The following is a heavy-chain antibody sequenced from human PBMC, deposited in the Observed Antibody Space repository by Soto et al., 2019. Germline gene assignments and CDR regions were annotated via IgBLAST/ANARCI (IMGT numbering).Heavy chain of an antibody. J-gene: IGHJ4*02. CDR1: GDSISSSEW. Sequence: QVQQQESGPGLVKPSGTLSLNCKVSGDSISSSEWWSWVRQPPGKGLEWIAEIHHSGPTNYNPSLQSRVTITVDKSKNQISLRLSTVTAADTAVYYCARGGITAVRNYYFDHWGQGTLVTVSS. D-gene: IGHD1-20*01. CDR2: IHHSGPT. V-gene: IGHV4-4*02. CDR3: ARGGITAVRNYYFDH.